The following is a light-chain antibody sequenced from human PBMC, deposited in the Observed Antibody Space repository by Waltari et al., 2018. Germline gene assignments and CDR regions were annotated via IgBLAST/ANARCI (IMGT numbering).Light chain of an antibody. V-gene: IGLV3-10*01. CDR1: ALPNKY. CDR3: YSTDSTGNHVV. CDR2: DDN. Sequence: SYELTQPPSVSVSPGQTARITCSGAALPNKYAFWYQQKSGQAPVLIIYDDNKRPSGIPERFSGSSSGTMATLTISGAQVEDEADYYCYSTDSTGNHVVFGGGTKLTVL. J-gene: IGLJ2*01.